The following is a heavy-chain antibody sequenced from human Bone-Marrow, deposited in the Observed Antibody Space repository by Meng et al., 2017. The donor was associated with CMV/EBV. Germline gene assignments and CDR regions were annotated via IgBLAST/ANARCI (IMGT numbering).Heavy chain of an antibody. Sequence: GESLKISCAASGFTFSSYWMHWVRQAPGKGLVWVSRINSDGSSTSYADSVKGRFTISRDNAKNTLYLQMNSLRAEDTAVYYCARAEWELGWAGGYWGQGTLVTVSS. CDR1: GFTFSSYW. CDR2: INSDGSST. D-gene: IGHD1-26*01. V-gene: IGHV3-74*01. CDR3: ARAEWELGWAGGY. J-gene: IGHJ4*02.